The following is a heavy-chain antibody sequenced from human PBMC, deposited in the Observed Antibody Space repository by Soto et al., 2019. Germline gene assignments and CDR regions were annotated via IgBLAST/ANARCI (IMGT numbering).Heavy chain of an antibody. CDR3: ARDNVEQQLARAFDI. CDR1: SGSISSSNW. CDR2: IYHSGST. V-gene: IGHV4-4*02. D-gene: IGHD6-13*01. Sequence: QVQLQESGPGLVKPSGTLSLTCAVSSGSISSSNWWSWVRQPPGQGLEWIGEIYHSGSTNYNPSLMRRVTISVDKSKNQFSLKLSSVTAADTAVYYCARDNVEQQLARAFDIWGQGTMVTVSS. J-gene: IGHJ3*02.